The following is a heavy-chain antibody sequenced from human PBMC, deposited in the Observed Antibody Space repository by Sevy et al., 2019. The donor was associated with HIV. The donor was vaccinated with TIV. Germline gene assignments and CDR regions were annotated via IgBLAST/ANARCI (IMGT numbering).Heavy chain of an antibody. CDR3: ASDYGRYYYDSSGYRNDAFDI. V-gene: IGHV1-18*01. D-gene: IGHD3-22*01. CDR1: GYTFTSYG. J-gene: IGHJ3*02. CDR2: ISAYNGNT. Sequence: ASVKVSCKASGYTFTSYGISWVRQAPGQGLEWMGWISAYNGNTNYAQKLQGRVTMTTDTSTSTAYMELRSLRSVDTAVYYCASDYGRYYYDSSGYRNDAFDIWGQGTMVTVSS.